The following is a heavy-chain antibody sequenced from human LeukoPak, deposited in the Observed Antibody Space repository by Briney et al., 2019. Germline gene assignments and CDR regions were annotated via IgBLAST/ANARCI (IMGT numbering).Heavy chain of an antibody. D-gene: IGHD2-2*01. CDR2: INPNSGGT. J-gene: IGHJ4*02. Sequence: ASVKVSCKASGYTFTDYYIHWVRQAPGQGLEWMGWINPNSGGTNYAQNFQGRVTMTRDTSISTAYMEPSRLISDDTAVYYCARGRVYQGYGVSNYWGQGALVTVSS. CDR3: ARGRVYQGYGVSNY. V-gene: IGHV1-2*02. CDR1: GYTFTDYY.